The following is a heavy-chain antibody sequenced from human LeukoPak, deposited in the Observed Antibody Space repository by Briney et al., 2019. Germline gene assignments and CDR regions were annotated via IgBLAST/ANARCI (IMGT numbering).Heavy chain of an antibody. V-gene: IGHV1-69*05. Sequence: SVKVSCKASGGTFSSYAISWVRQAPGQGLEWMGGIIPIFGTANYAQKFQGRVTITTDESTSTAYMELSSLRSEDTALYYCARPYYYDSSGYYYWGQGTLVTVSS. CDR2: IIPIFGTA. CDR1: GGTFSSYA. D-gene: IGHD3-22*01. CDR3: ARPYYYDSSGYYY. J-gene: IGHJ4*02.